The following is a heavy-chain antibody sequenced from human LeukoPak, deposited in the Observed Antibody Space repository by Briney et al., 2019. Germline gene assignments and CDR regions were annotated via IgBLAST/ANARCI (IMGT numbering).Heavy chain of an antibody. CDR3: ASNTRYCSSTSCYSPGDY. CDR1: GFTFSSYA. Sequence: PGGSLRLSCAASGFTFSSYAMSWVRQAPGKGLEWVSAISGSGGSTYYADSGKGRFTISRDNSKNTLYLQMNSLRAGDTAVYYCASNTRYCSSTSCYSPGDYWGQGTLVTVSS. D-gene: IGHD2-2*01. V-gene: IGHV3-23*01. CDR2: ISGSGGST. J-gene: IGHJ4*02.